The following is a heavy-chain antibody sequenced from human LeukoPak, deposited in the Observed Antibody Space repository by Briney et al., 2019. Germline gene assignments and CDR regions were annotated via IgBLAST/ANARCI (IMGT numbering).Heavy chain of an antibody. CDR3: ARYPGLEGTGSRGAFDY. J-gene: IGHJ4*02. D-gene: IGHD3-10*01. Sequence: KASETLSLTCTVSGGSMSKSYWNWIRQPPGKGLEWIGYIYYSGSTNYSPSLKSRVTISVDTSKNQFSLKLSSVTAADTAVYYCARYPGLEGTGSRGAFDYWGQGTLVTVSS. CDR1: GGSMSKSY. CDR2: IYYSGST. V-gene: IGHV4-59*01.